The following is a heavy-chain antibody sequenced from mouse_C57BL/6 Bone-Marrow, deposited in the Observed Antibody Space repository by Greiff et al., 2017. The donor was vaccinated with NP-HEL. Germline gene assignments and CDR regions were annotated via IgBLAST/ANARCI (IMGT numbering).Heavy chain of an antibody. CDR1: GYAFSSSW. D-gene: IGHD2-3*01. V-gene: IGHV1-82*01. CDR3: ARRYDGYFYAMDY. J-gene: IGHJ4*01. Sequence: VQGVESGPELVKPGASVKISCKASGYAFSSSWMNWVKQRPGKGLEWIGRIYPGDGDTNYNGKFKGKATLTADKSSSTAYMQLSSLTSEDSAVYFCARRYDGYFYAMDYWGQGTAVTVSS. CDR2: IYPGDGDT.